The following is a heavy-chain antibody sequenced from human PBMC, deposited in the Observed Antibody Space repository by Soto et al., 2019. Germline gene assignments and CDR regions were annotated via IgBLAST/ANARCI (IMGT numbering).Heavy chain of an antibody. CDR1: GYTFTSYA. D-gene: IGHD2-8*01. J-gene: IGHJ3*02. CDR2: INAGNGNT. CDR3: ARDVCTNGVCYGEDAFDI. Sequence: QVQLVQSGAEVKKPGASVKGSCKASGYTFTSYAMHWVRQAPGQRLEWMGWINAGNGNTKYPQKYQGRVTITRDTSASTAYMELSSLRSEDTAVYYCARDVCTNGVCYGEDAFDIWGQGTMVTVSS. V-gene: IGHV1-3*01.